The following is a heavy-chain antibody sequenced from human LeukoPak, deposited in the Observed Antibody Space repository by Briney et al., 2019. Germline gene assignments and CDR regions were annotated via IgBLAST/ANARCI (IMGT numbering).Heavy chain of an antibody. CDR2: IKQDGSEK. D-gene: IGHD1-26*01. V-gene: IGHV3-7*03. Sequence: AGGSLRLSCAASGFTFSRYWMSWVRQAPGKGLEWVANIKQDGSEKDYVDSVKGRYTISRDNAKNSLYLQMNSLRAEDTAVYYCARAFSGSYVGNWGQGTLVTVSS. CDR3: ARAFSGSYVGN. J-gene: IGHJ4*02. CDR1: GFTFSRYW.